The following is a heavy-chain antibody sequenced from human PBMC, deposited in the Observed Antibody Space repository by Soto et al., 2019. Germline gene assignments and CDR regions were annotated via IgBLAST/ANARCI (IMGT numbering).Heavy chain of an antibody. CDR2: ISGSGDST. Sequence: EVPLLESGGGLVQPGGSLRLSCAASGFTFSSYAMRWVRQAPGKGLEWVSAISGSGDSTYYADSVKGRFTISRDNSKNTLYLQMNSLRAEDTAVYYCARRGSGSYYDYWGQGTRVTVSS. D-gene: IGHD1-26*01. CDR3: ARRGSGSYYDY. CDR1: GFTFSSYA. V-gene: IGHV3-23*01. J-gene: IGHJ4*02.